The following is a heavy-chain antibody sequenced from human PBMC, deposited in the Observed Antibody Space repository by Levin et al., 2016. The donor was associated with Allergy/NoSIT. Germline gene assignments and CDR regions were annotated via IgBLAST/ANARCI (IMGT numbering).Heavy chain of an antibody. D-gene: IGHD1-1*01. CDR3: AKEVVGPTGAGVYYAMDV. CDR2: VSGDAEIT. J-gene: IGHJ6*02. Sequence: GGSLRLSCAASGFTFSTYAMHWVRQAPGKGLEWVSSVSGDAEITSYADSVKGRFTISRDNSKNTLYLQMNRLRVEDTALYYCAKEVVGPTGAGVYYAMDVWGQGTTVTV. CDR1: GFTFSTYA. V-gene: IGHV3-23*01.